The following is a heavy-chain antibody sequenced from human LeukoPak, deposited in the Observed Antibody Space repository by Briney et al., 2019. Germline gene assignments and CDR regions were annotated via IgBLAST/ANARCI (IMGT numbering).Heavy chain of an antibody. D-gene: IGHD1-14*01. V-gene: IGHV3-7*01. J-gene: IGHJ4*02. Sequence: HPGGSLRLSCAASGFTFSSYWMSWVRQAPGKGLEWVANIKEDGSEKYCVNSVKGRFTISRDNAKNSLYLQMNSLKVEDTAVYYCARDRYLSAAWGQGTLVTVSS. CDR2: IKEDGSEK. CDR1: GFTFSSYW. CDR3: ARDRYLSAA.